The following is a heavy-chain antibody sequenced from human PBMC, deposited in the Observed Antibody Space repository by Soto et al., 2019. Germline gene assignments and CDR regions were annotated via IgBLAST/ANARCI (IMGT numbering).Heavy chain of an antibody. CDR3: AGGSAKSWFDP. CDR2: IYYSGST. V-gene: IGHV4-31*03. Sequence: QVQLQESGPGLAKPSQTLSLTCNVSNGSISSSGYSWSWLRQHPGQGLEWIGYIYYSGSTYYNPSLKSRVTISVDTSKNQFSLKLGSVTAADTAIYYCAGGSAKSWFDPWGQGTLVTVSS. CDR1: NGSISSSGYS. J-gene: IGHJ5*02. D-gene: IGHD6-25*01.